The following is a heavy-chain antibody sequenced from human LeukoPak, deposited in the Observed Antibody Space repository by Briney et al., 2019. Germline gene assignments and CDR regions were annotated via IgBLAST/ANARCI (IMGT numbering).Heavy chain of an antibody. Sequence: SETLSLTCAVYGGSFSGYYWSWIRQPPGKGLEWIGEINHSGSTNYNPSLKSRVTISVDTCKNQYSLKLSSVTAADTAVYYCARRQVFDNWNYSNPYYFDYWGQGTLVTGSS. CDR2: INHSGST. J-gene: IGHJ4*02. D-gene: IGHD1-7*01. CDR3: ARRQVFDNWNYSNPYYFDY. V-gene: IGHV4-34*01. CDR1: GGSFSGYY.